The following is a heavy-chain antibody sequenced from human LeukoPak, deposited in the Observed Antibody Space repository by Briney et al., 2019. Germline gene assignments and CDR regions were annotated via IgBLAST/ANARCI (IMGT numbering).Heavy chain of an antibody. CDR1: GGSISSGGYS. Sequence: SSETLSLTCAVSGGSISSGGYSWSWIRQPPGKGLEWIGYIYYSGSTYYNPSLKSRVTISVDTSKNQFSLKLSSVTAADTAVYYCARAGTIGSDYWGQGTLATVSS. CDR3: ARAGTIGSDY. CDR2: IYYSGST. V-gene: IGHV4-30-4*08. D-gene: IGHD1-26*01. J-gene: IGHJ4*02.